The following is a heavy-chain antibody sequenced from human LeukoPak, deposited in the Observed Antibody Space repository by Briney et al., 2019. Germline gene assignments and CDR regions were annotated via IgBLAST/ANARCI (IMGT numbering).Heavy chain of an antibody. J-gene: IGHJ4*02. Sequence: GGSLRLSCAASGFTFSDYYMSWIRQAPGKGLEWVSYISSSGSTIYYADSVKGRFTISRDNAKNSLYLQMSSLRAEDTAVYYCARDITMVRGAIIFWGQGTLVTVSS. D-gene: IGHD3-10*01. CDR1: GFTFSDYY. CDR3: ARDITMVRGAIIF. V-gene: IGHV3-11*01. CDR2: ISSSGSTI.